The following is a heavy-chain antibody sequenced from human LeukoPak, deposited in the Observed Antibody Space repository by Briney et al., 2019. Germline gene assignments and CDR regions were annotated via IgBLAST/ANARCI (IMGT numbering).Heavy chain of an antibody. CDR1: GYIFTNYW. CDR2: IDPSDSYT. J-gene: IGHJ5*02. Sequence: KSGESLKISCKGSGYIFTNYWISWVRQMPGKGLEWMGRIDPSDSYTNYSPSFQGHVTISADKSISTAHLQWSSLKASDTAMYYCARGRAATGTDWFDPWGQGTLVTVSS. V-gene: IGHV5-10-1*01. D-gene: IGHD6-13*01. CDR3: ARGRAATGTDWFDP.